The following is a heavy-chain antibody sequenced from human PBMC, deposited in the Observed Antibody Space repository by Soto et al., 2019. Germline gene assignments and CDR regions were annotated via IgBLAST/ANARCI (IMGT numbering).Heavy chain of an antibody. CDR3: ARHVGPMITGYFDY. CDR1: GGSISSYY. D-gene: IGHD3-16*01. CDR2: IYYSGST. J-gene: IGHJ4*02. V-gene: IGHV4-59*08. Sequence: PSETLSLTCTVSGGSISSYYWSWIRQPPGKGLEWIGYIYYSGSTNYNPSLKSRVTISVDTSKNQFSLKLSSVTAADTAVYYCARHVGPMITGYFDYWGQGTLVTVSS.